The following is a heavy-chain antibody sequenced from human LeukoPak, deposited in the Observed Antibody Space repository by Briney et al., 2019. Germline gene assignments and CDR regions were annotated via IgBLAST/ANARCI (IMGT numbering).Heavy chain of an antibody. CDR2: IKQDGSEK. CDR1: EFTFILYW. D-gene: IGHD3-9*01. J-gene: IGHJ5*02. CDR3: ARETGWFDP. V-gene: IGHV3-7*01. Sequence: GGSLRLSFAAPEFTFILYWLTWVRQAPGKGLEWVANIKQDGSEKYYVDSVKGRFTISRDNAKNSLYLQMNSLRAEDTAVYYCARETGWFDPWGQGTLVTVSS.